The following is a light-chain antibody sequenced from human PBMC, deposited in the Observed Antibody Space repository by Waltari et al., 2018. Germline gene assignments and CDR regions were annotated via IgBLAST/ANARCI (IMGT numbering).Light chain of an antibody. Sequence: SSEMTQDPAVSVALGQTVRITCQGDSLRSYYASWYQQKPGPAPVLVIYGKNNRPSGIPDRFSGSSSGNTASLTITGAQAEDEADYYCNSRDSSGTNYVFGTGTKVTVL. CDR2: GKN. CDR3: NSRDSSGTNYV. CDR1: SLRSYY. J-gene: IGLJ1*01. V-gene: IGLV3-19*01.